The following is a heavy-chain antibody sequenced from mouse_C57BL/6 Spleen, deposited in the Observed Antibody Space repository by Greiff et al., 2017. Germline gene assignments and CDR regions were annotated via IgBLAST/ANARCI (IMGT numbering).Heavy chain of an antibody. CDR2: IDPEDGDT. V-gene: IGHV14-1*01. J-gene: IGHJ3*01. CDR3: TTGYGSSYRWFAY. D-gene: IGHD1-1*01. CDR1: GFNIKDYY. Sequence: VQLQQSGAELVRPGASVKLSCTASGFNIKDYYMHWVKQRPEQGLEWIGRIDPEDGDTEYAPKFQGKATMTADTSSNTAYLQLSSLTSEDTAVYYCTTGYGSSYRWFAYWGQGTLVTGSA.